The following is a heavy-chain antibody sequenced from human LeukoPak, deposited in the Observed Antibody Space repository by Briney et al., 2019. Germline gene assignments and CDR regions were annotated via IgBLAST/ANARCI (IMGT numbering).Heavy chain of an antibody. CDR2: IKQDESEK. D-gene: IGHD1-7*01. Sequence: PGGSLRLSCSASGLTFTKYYMNWVRQAPGKGLEWVANIKQDESEKYYVDSVKGRFTISRDNAKNSVYLQMNSLRGEDTAVYYCVRGGTTSYDYWGQGTLVTVSS. J-gene: IGHJ4*02. V-gene: IGHV3-7*01. CDR3: VRGGTTSYDY. CDR1: GLTFTKYY.